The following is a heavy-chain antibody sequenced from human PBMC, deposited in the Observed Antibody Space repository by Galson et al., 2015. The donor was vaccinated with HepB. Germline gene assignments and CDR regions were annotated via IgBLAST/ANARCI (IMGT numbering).Heavy chain of an antibody. D-gene: IGHD1-26*01. J-gene: IGHJ4*02. CDR3: ASPGSPGSYSGGVFDY. CDR2: ISYDGSNK. Sequence: SLRLSCAASGFTFSSYAMHWVRQAPGKGLEWVAVISYDGSNKYYADSVKGRFTISRDNSKNTLYLQMNSLRAEDTAVYYCASPGSPGSYSGGVFDYWGQGTLVTVSS. V-gene: IGHV3-30*04. CDR1: GFTFSSYA.